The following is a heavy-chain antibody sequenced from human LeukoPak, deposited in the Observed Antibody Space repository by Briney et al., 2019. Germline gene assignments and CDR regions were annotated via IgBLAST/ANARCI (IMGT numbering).Heavy chain of an antibody. CDR1: GFTFSSYG. D-gene: IGHD3-10*01. V-gene: IGHV3-23*01. Sequence: GGSLRLSCAASGFTFSSYGMSWVRQAPGKGLEWVSAISGSGGSTYYADSVKGRFTISRDNSKNTLYLQMNSLRAEDTAVYYCAKDSYYYGSGSRDYWGQGTLVTVSS. CDR3: AKDSYYYGSGSRDY. J-gene: IGHJ4*02. CDR2: ISGSGGST.